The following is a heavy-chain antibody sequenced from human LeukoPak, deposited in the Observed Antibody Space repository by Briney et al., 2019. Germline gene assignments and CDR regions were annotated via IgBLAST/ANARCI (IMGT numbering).Heavy chain of an antibody. J-gene: IGHJ4*02. CDR2: IYHSGST. V-gene: IGHV4-38-2*02. CDR3: ARVAVLVGAAFDY. Sequence: SETLSLTCTVSGYSISSGYYWGRIRQPPGKGLEWIGSIYHSGSTYYNPSLKSRVTISVDTSKNQFSLKLSSVTAADTAAYYCARVAVLVGAAFDYLDKGTLVTVCS. D-gene: IGHD2-15*01. CDR1: GYSISSGYY.